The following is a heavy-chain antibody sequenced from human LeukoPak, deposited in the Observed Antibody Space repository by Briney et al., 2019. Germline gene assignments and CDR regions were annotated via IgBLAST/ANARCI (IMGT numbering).Heavy chain of an antibody. V-gene: IGHV4-34*01. CDR1: GESSFSSYY. Sequence: PSETLSLTCAVYGESSFSSYYWRWIRQTPGGTLEWIGEINHSGYTNYNPSLKSRVTLSVDTSKNQFSLRLNSVTAADTAVYYCSRQVVGNDYWGQGILVTVSS. CDR3: SRQVVGNDY. D-gene: IGHD3-22*01. J-gene: IGHJ4*02. CDR2: INHSGYT.